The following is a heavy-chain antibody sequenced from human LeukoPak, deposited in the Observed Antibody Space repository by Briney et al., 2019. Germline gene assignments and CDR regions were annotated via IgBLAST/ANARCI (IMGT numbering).Heavy chain of an antibody. D-gene: IGHD1-1*01. Sequence: SQTLSLTCTVSGGSISSGDYYWSWIRQPAGKGLEWIGRIYTSGSTNYNPSLKSRVTMSVDTSKNQFSLKLSSVTAADTAVYYCARDSVEGYWGQGTLVTVSS. J-gene: IGHJ4*02. V-gene: IGHV4-61*02. CDR1: GGSISSGDYY. CDR3: ARDSVEGY. CDR2: IYTSGST.